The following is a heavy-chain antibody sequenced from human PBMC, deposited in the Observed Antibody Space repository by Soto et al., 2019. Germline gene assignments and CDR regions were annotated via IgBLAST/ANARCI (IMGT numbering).Heavy chain of an antibody. V-gene: IGHV1-18*01. Sequence: DSGWLSCKASGYTVTSYGISWVLQAPGQGLEWMGWISAYNGNTNYAQKLQGRVTMTTDTSTSTAYMELRSLRSDDTAVYYCAREGTYPYSYYYMDVWGNGTTVTVSS. CDR3: AREGTYPYSYYYMDV. J-gene: IGHJ6*03. D-gene: IGHD1-7*01. CDR2: ISAYNGNT. CDR1: GYTVTSYG.